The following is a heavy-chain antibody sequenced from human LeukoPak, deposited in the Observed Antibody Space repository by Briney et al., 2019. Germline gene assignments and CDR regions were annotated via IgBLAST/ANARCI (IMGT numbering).Heavy chain of an antibody. CDR2: IIPILGIA. V-gene: IGHV1-69*04. D-gene: IGHD2-15*01. CDR1: GGTFSSYA. Sequence: AVKVSCKSSGGTFSSYAISWVRQAHGQGLEWMGRIIPILGIANYAQKFQGRVTITADKSTSTAYMELSSLRSEDTAVYYCARGRYCSGGSCYSEYHYYYGMDVWGQGTTVTVSS. J-gene: IGHJ6*02. CDR3: ARGRYCSGGSCYSEYHYYYGMDV.